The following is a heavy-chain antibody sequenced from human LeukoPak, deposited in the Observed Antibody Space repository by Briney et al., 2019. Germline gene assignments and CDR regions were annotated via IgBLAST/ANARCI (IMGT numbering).Heavy chain of an antibody. D-gene: IGHD3-16*01. V-gene: IGHV3-48*01. CDR3: VRDYVYAFDI. Sequence: PGGSLRLSCAASGFTFSSYAMSWVRQAPGKGLEWISYIRSRDGIVSYADSVKGRFTISTDTAKSSLFLQMNGLSADDTAVYYCVRDYVYAFDIWGQGTMVTVSS. J-gene: IGHJ3*02. CDR1: GFTFSSYA. CDR2: IRSRDGIV.